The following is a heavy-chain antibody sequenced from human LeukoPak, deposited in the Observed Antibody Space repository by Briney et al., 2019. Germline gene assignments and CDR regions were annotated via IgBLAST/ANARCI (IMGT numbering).Heavy chain of an antibody. J-gene: IGHJ5*02. CDR2: IYYSGST. CDR1: GGSISSHY. D-gene: IGHD2-2*01. V-gene: IGHV4-59*11. Sequence: SETLSLTCTVSGGSISSHYWSWIRQPPGKGLEWIGYIYYSGSTNYNPSLKSRVTISVDTSKNQFSLKLSSVTAADTAVYYCARVDCSSTSCYPDWFDPWGQGTLVTVSP. CDR3: ARVDCSSTSCYPDWFDP.